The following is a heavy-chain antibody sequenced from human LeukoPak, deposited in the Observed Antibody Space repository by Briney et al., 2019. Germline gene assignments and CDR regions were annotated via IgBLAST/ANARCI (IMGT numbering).Heavy chain of an antibody. J-gene: IGHJ4*02. CDR1: GFTFSSYA. CDR3: AKDIRIAVAGGCYFDY. V-gene: IGHV3-23*01. Sequence: PGGSLRLSCAASGFTFSSYAMSWVRQAPGKGLEWVSAISGSGGSTYYADSVKGRFTISRDNSKNTLYLQMNSLRAEDTAVYYCAKDIRIAVAGGCYFDYWGQGTLVTVSS. D-gene: IGHD6-19*01. CDR2: ISGSGGST.